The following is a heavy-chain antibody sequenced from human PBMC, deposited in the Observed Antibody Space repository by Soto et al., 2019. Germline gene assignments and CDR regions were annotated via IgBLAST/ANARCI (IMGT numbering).Heavy chain of an antibody. CDR2: VSDGGST. J-gene: IGHJ4*02. CDR1: GGSISNYF. CDR3: ARRTPGTTCFDY. Sequence: QVQLQESGPGLVKPSETLSLTCTVSGGSISNYFWSWIRQPPGKGLEWIGYVSDGGSTNYSPSLRSRVSISVDTSKMQFSLNLRSVPAADTAVYYCARRTPGTTCFDYWGQGTLVIVSS. D-gene: IGHD1-1*01. V-gene: IGHV4-59*08.